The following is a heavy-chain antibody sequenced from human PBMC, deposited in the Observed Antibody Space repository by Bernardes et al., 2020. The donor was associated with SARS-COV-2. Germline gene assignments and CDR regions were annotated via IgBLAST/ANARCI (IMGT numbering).Heavy chain of an antibody. D-gene: IGHD3-9*01. V-gene: IGHV1-46*01. CDR3: ALTPFLYYDILTPHYGMDV. J-gene: IGHJ6*02. CDR1: GYTFTSYY. CDR2: INPSGGST. Sequence: ASMKVSCKASGYTFTSYYMHWVRQAPGQGLEWMGIINPSGGSTSYAQKFQGRVTMTRDTSTSTVYMELSSLRSEDTAVYYCALTPFLYYDILTPHYGMDVWGQGTTVTVSS.